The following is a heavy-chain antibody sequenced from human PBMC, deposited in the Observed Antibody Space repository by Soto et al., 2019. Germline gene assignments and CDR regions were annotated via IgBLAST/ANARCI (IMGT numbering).Heavy chain of an antibody. J-gene: IGHJ6*02. V-gene: IGHV1-2*02. CDR1: GYIFTGHH. Sequence: ASVKVSCKASGYIFTGHHIHWVRQAPGRGLEWMGWINPNSGDTEYAQNFQGRVTMTRDTSFNLVYMEMSGLMSDDTAVYYCARDARGTRGFDEMDIWGQGTPVTVSS. D-gene: IGHD3-9*01. CDR2: INPNSGDT. CDR3: ARDARGTRGFDEMDI.